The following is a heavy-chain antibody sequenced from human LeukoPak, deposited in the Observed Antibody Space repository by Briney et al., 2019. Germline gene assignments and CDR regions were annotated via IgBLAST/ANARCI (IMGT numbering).Heavy chain of an antibody. D-gene: IGHD3-10*01. J-gene: IGHJ5*02. CDR3: ARESGYGSGSPWWFDP. CDR2: INPNSGGT. Sequence: ASVKVSCKATGYTFTAYYMHWVRQAPGQGLEWMGWINPNSGGTNYAQKFQGRVTMTRDTSISTAYMELRSLRSDDTAVYYCARESGYGSGSPWWFDPWGQGTLVTVSS. CDR1: GYTFTAYY. V-gene: IGHV1-2*02.